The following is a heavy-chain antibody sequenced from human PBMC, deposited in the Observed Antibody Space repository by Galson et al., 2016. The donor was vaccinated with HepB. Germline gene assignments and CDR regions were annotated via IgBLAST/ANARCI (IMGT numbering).Heavy chain of an antibody. D-gene: IGHD1-26*01. CDR3: AAHSGTNSWGRKALDY. Sequence: SVKVSCKAYGNYFTTYGFTWVRQAPGQGLEWMGWIGAYNGNTHSAQKFQDRVTLTRNTFTTTVYRELRSLRLDATAVYYCAAHSGTNSWGRKALDYWGQGTLITVSS. CDR1: GNYFTTYG. J-gene: IGHJ4*02. V-gene: IGHV1-18*01. CDR2: IGAYNGNT.